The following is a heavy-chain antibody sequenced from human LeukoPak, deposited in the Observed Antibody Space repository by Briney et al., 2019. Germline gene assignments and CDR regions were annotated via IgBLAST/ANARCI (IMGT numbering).Heavy chain of an antibody. Sequence: GGSLRLSCAASGFTFSSYTMNWVRQAPGKGLEWVSSISSSSYIYYADSVKGRFTISRDNAKNSLYLQMNSLRAEDTAVYYCARDPGTSSYADYWGQGTRVTVSS. J-gene: IGHJ4*02. D-gene: IGHD2-2*01. V-gene: IGHV3-21*01. CDR3: ARDPGTSSYADY. CDR1: GFTFSSYT. CDR2: ISSSSYI.